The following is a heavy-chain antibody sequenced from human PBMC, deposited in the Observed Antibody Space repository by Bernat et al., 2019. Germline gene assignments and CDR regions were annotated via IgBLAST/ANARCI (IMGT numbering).Heavy chain of an antibody. CDR1: GFTFSSYS. Sequence: EVQLVESGGGLVKPGGSLRLSCAASGFTFSSYSMNWVRQAPGKGLEWVSSISSSSSYIYYADSVKGRFTISRDNAKNSLYLQMNSLRAEDTAVYYCARDLARGGSYHTKDYWGQGTLVTVSS. D-gene: IGHD1-26*01. CDR2: ISSSSSYI. J-gene: IGHJ4*02. V-gene: IGHV3-21*01. CDR3: ARDLARGGSYHTKDY.